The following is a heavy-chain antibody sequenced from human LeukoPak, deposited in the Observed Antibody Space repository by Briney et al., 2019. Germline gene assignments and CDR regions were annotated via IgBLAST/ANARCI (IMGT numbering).Heavy chain of an antibody. Sequence: GGSLRLSCAASGFTFSTYSMKWVRQAPGKGLEWVSYISDSSAMYYADSVRGRFTISRENDKNSLFLQMNSLRAEDTAVYYCARGATTDFWSGYYTSYYYYGMDVWGQGTTVTVSS. CDR2: ISDSSAM. CDR1: GFTFSTYS. D-gene: IGHD3-3*01. CDR3: ARGATTDFWSGYYTSYYYYGMDV. V-gene: IGHV3-48*01. J-gene: IGHJ6*02.